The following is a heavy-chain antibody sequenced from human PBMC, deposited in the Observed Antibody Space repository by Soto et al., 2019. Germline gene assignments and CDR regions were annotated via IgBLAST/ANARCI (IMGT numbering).Heavy chain of an antibody. D-gene: IGHD3-3*01. CDR3: AKDITIFGVVIAFDY. J-gene: IGHJ4*02. CDR1: GFTFSGYA. Sequence: EVQLLESGGGLVQPGGSLRLSCAASGFTFSGYAMSWVRQAPGKGLEWVSAISGSGGSTYYADSVKGRFTISRDNSKNTLYLQMNSLRAEDTAVYYCAKDITIFGVVIAFDYWGQGTLVTVSS. V-gene: IGHV3-23*01. CDR2: ISGSGGST.